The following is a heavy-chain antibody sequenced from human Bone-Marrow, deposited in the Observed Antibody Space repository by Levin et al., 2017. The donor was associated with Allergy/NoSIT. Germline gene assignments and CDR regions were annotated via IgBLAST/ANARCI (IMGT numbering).Heavy chain of an antibody. J-gene: IGHJ6*02. Sequence: RGSLRLSCAASGFTVSSNYMSWVRQAPGKGLEWVSVIYSGGSTYYADSVKGRFTISRDNSKNTLYLQMNSLRAEDTAVYYCARDLLGGLVVAPLPLYYYYGMDVWGQGTTVTVSS. CDR2: IYSGGST. D-gene: IGHD2-15*01. V-gene: IGHV3-53*01. CDR1: GFTVSSNY. CDR3: ARDLLGGLVVAPLPLYYYYGMDV.